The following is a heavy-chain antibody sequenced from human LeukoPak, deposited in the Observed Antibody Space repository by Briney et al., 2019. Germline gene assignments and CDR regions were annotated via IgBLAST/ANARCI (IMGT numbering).Heavy chain of an antibody. Sequence: GGSLRLSCAASGFTFDDYGMSWVRQAPGKGLEWVSGINWNGGSTGYADSVKGRFTISRDNSKNTLYLQMNSLRAEDTAVYYCAKESTYIASFFDYWGQGTLVTVSS. CDR3: AKESTYIASFFDY. CDR2: INWNGGST. CDR1: GFTFDDYG. D-gene: IGHD6-13*01. V-gene: IGHV3-20*04. J-gene: IGHJ4*02.